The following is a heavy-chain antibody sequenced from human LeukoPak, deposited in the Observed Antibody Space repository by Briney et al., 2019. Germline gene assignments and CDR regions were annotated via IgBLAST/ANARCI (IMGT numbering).Heavy chain of an antibody. J-gene: IGHJ4*02. CDR1: GFTVSSNY. CDR2: IYSGGAT. CDR3: ARRAGAYSHPYDY. V-gene: IGHV3-53*01. Sequence: GGSLRLSCAASGFTVSSNYMSWVRQAPGKGLEWVSVIYSGGATYYTDSVKGRFTISRDNSKNTLYLQMNSLRAEDTPVYYCARRAGAYSHPYDYWGQGTLVTVSS. D-gene: IGHD4/OR15-4a*01.